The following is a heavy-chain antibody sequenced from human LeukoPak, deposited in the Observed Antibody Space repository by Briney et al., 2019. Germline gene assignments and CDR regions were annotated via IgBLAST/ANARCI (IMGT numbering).Heavy chain of an antibody. CDR1: GYTFTAYH. J-gene: IGHJ4*02. Sequence: ASVKVSCKTSGYTFTAYHMHSVRQAPGEGLEWMGWINPNNGGTNYAQKFQGRVTLTRDTSISTAYMELSRLRSDDTAVYYCAPGERIAAAAPLYYFDYWGQGTLVTVSS. CDR3: APGERIAAAAPLYYFDY. D-gene: IGHD6-13*01. V-gene: IGHV1-2*02. CDR2: INPNNGGT.